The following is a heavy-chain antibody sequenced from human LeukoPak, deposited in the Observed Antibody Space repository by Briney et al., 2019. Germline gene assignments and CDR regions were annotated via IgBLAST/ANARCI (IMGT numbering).Heavy chain of an antibody. Sequence: SAVTVSCKSSGYTATSYYMHWVGQAPVQGLEWMGIINPSGGSTSYAQKFQGRVTMSRDTSTSTVYMELSSLRSEDTAVYYCARDSPVVPAAIFYYYYGMDVWGQGTTVTVSS. CDR3: ARDSPVVPAAIFYYYYGMDV. CDR2: INPSGGST. V-gene: IGHV1-46*01. D-gene: IGHD2-2*01. J-gene: IGHJ6*02. CDR1: GYTATSYY.